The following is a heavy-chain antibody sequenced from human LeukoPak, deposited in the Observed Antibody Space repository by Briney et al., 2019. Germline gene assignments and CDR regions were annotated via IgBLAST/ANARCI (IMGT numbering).Heavy chain of an antibody. CDR3: ARVISSGWYGNDY. CDR2: TYYRSKWYN. CDR1: GDSVSSNSAA. V-gene: IGHV6-1*01. J-gene: IGHJ4*02. D-gene: IGHD6-19*01. Sequence: SQTLSLTCAISGDSVSSNSAAWNWIRQSPSRGLEWLGRTYYRSKWYNDYAVSVKNRITINPDTSKNQFSLKLSSVTAADTAVYYCARVISSGWYGNDYWGQGTLVTVSS.